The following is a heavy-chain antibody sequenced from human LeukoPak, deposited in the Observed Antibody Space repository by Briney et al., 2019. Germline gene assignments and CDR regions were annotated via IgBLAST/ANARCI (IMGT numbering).Heavy chain of an antibody. CDR1: GGSISSYY. CDR2: IYYSGST. CDR3: ARQLGDRLLFDY. Sequence: SETLSLTRTVSGGSISSYYWSWIRQPPGKGLEWIGYIYYSGSTNYNPSLKSRVTISVDTSKNQFSLKLSSVTAADTAVYYCARQLGDRLLFDYWGQGTLVTVSS. J-gene: IGHJ4*02. D-gene: IGHD2-21*01. V-gene: IGHV4-59*01.